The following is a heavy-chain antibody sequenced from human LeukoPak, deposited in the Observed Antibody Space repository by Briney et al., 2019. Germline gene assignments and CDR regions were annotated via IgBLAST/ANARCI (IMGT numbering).Heavy chain of an antibody. CDR3: ARGQQLVWYNWFDP. Sequence: PSETLSLTCTVSGGSISSSSSYWGWIRQPPGKGLEWIGSIYYSGSTYYNPSLKSRVTISVDTSKNQFSLKLSSVTAADTAVYYCARGQQLVWYNWFDPWGQGTLVTVSS. J-gene: IGHJ5*02. D-gene: IGHD6-13*01. V-gene: IGHV4-39*07. CDR1: GGSISSSSSY. CDR2: IYYSGST.